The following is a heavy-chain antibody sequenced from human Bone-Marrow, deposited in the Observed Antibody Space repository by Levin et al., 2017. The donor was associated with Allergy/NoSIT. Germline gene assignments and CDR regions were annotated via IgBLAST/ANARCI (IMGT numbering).Heavy chain of an antibody. Sequence: SETLSLTYTVSGASINSGSYYWTWIRQPAGKGLEWIGRISSRGITDYKASLKSRVTISVDTSKNQFSLKLSSVTAADTAVYHCAREGPQGPILTGYSALDYWGQGTQVTVSS. CDR2: ISSRGIT. D-gene: IGHD3-9*01. CDR3: AREGPQGPILTGYSALDY. CDR1: GASINSGSYY. J-gene: IGHJ4*02. V-gene: IGHV4-61*02.